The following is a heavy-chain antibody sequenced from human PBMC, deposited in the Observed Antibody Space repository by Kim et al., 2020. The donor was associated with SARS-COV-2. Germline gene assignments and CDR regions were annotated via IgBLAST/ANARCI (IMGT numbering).Heavy chain of an antibody. Sequence: SETLSLTCAVYGGSFSGYYWSWIRQPPGKGLEWIGEINHSGSTNYNPSLKSRVTISVDTSKNQFSLKLSSVTAADTAVYYCARGPVLLWFGELALDYWG. CDR3: ARGPVLLWFGELALDY. D-gene: IGHD3-10*01. CDR2: INHSGST. V-gene: IGHV4-34*01. J-gene: IGHJ4*01. CDR1: GGSFSGYY.